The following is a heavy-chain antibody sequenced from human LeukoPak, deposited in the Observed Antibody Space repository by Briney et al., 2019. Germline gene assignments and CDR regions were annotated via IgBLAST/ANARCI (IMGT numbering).Heavy chain of an antibody. CDR3: ARELEWELLYAFDI. CDR2: INAGNGNT. D-gene: IGHD1-26*01. V-gene: IGHV1-3*01. J-gene: IGHJ3*02. Sequence: ASVKVSCKDSGYTFTSYAMHWVRQAPGQRLEWMGWINAGNGNTKYSQKFQGRVTITRDTSASTAYMELSSLRSEDMAVYYCARELEWELLYAFDIWGQGTMVTVSS. CDR1: GYTFTSYA.